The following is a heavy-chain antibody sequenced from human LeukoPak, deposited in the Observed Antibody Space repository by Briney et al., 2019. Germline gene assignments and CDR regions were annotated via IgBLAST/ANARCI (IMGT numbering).Heavy chain of an antibody. D-gene: IGHD6-19*01. CDR3: ARQGIAVAGDFDY. CDR2: TYYRSKWYN. J-gene: IGHJ4*02. CDR1: GDTVSGDSAA. Sequence: SQTLSLTCAISGDTVSGDSAAWSWIRQSLSRGLEWLGRTYYRSKWYNDYAVSVKSRMTINPDTSKNQFSLQLNSVTPEDTAVYYCARQGIAVAGDFDYWGQGTLVTVSS. V-gene: IGHV6-1*01.